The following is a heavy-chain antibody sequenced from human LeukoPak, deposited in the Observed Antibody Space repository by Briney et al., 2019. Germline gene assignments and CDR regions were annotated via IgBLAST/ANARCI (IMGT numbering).Heavy chain of an antibody. D-gene: IGHD3-10*01. CDR3: AAGSYSFYYMGV. CDR1: GGSISSYY. V-gene: IGHV4-59*01. J-gene: IGHJ6*03. CDR2: LYYSGST. Sequence: SETLSLTCTVSGGSISSYYWNWIRQPPGKGLEWIGYLYYSGSTIYNPSLKSRVTISVDTSKNQFSLKLSSVTAADTAVYYCAAGSYSFYYMGVWGKGTTVIISS.